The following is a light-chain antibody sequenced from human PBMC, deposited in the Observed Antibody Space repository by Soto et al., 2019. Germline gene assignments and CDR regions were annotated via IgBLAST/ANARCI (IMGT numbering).Light chain of an antibody. CDR2: AAS. Sequence: DIQITHSPSALSASVGDRVTITFLASQSISSYVSWYQQKPGKAPKLLIYAASTLQSGVPSRFSGSGSGTDCTLTISSLQPEDFATYYCQKGYSVPYQFGQGTRLEIK. CDR1: QSISSY. J-gene: IGKJ5*01. CDR3: QKGYSVPYQ. V-gene: IGKV1-39*01.